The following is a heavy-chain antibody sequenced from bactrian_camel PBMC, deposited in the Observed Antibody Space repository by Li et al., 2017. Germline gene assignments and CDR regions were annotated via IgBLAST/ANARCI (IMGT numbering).Heavy chain of an antibody. J-gene: IGHJ4*01. V-gene: IGHV3S55*01. CDR1: GHTYSSYC. CDR2: IDRNGMT. D-gene: IGHD3*01. CDR3: AADPARPTGIQALDWQRYEY. Sequence: HVQLVESGGGSVQAGGSLRLSCVASGHTYSSYCMGWFRQAPGKEREGIASIDRNGMTAYADSVKGRFTISQDNAKNTLYLQMNSLRPEDTAMYYCAADPARPTGIQALDWQRYEYWGQGTQVTVS.